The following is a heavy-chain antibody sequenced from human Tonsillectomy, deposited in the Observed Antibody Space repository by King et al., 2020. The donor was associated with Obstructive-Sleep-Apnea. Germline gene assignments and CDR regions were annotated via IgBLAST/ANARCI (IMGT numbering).Heavy chain of an antibody. Sequence: VQLVESGGGVVQPGRSLRLSCAASGFTFSSYAMHWVRQAPGKGLEWVAVISYDGSNKYYADSVKGRFTISRDNSKNTLYLQMNSLKAEDTAVYYCARDYYGSGSFYTPRYWGQGTLVTVSS. CDR2: ISYDGSNK. CDR3: ARDYYGSGSFYTPRY. J-gene: IGHJ4*02. V-gene: IGHV3-30*04. D-gene: IGHD3-10*01. CDR1: GFTFSSYA.